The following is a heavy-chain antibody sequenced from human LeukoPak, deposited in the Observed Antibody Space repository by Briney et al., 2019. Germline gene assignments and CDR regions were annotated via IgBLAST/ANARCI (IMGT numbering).Heavy chain of an antibody. V-gene: IGHV3-20*04. Sequence: GGSLRLSCAASGFTFDDHGMSWVRQAPGKGLEWVSGINWNGGSTGYADSVKGRFTISRDNAKNSLYLQMNSLRAEDTAVYYCARGEQLVEFDPWGQGTLVTVSS. CDR2: INWNGGST. J-gene: IGHJ5*02. CDR1: GFTFDDHG. CDR3: ARGEQLVEFDP. D-gene: IGHD6-13*01.